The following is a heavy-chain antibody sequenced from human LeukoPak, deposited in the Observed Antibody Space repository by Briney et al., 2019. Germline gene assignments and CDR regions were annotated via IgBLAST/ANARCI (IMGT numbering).Heavy chain of an antibody. D-gene: IGHD1-26*01. V-gene: IGHV3-48*04. CDR2: ISSNSGSI. CDR3: AKSRIGFSGQIDH. CDR1: GFTFSTYG. J-gene: IGHJ4*02. Sequence: PGGSLRLSCAVSGFTFSTYGMNWVRQAPGKGLEWISYISSNSGSINNAESVKGRFTSSRDNAKNSLYPQLNSLRAEDTAVYYCAKSRIGFSGQIDHWGQGTLVTVSS.